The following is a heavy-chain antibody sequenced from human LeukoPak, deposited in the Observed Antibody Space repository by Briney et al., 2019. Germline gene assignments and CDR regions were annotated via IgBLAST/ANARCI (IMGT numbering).Heavy chain of an antibody. Sequence: GRSLRLSCAASGFTFSSYGMHWVRQAPGKGLEWVAVISYDGSNKYYADSVKGRFTISRDNSKNTLYLQMNSLRAEDTAVYYCAKAGKYLYDCRCLLDGFDIWGQGTMVTVSS. CDR2: ISYDGSNK. J-gene: IGHJ3*02. V-gene: IGHV3-30*18. CDR1: GFTFSSYG. CDR3: AKAGKYLYDCRCLLDGFDI. D-gene: IGHD3-22*01.